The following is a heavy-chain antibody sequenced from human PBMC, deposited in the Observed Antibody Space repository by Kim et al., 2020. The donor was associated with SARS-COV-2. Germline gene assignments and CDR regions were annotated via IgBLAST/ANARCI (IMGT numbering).Heavy chain of an antibody. D-gene: IGHD2-2*01. CDR2: IYYSGTT. J-gene: IGHJ4*02. CDR3: ASASNTRVGFDY. V-gene: IGHV4-39*01. Sequence: SETLSLTCNVSGGSGGSISSISYYWGWIRQPPGKGLEWIGSIYYSGTTSYNPSLKSRVTISVDTSKNQFSLKLNSVTAADTAVYYCASASNTRVGFDYWGQGTQVIVSS. CDR1: GGSISSISYY.